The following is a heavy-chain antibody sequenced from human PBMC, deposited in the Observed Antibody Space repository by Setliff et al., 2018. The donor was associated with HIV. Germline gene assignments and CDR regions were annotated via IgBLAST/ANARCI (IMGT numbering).Heavy chain of an antibody. CDR1: GYSISSGYY. D-gene: IGHD4-17*01. J-gene: IGHJ4*02. Sequence: LSLTCAVSGYSISSGYYWGWIRQAPGKGLEWVSYISSSGTTIYYADSVKGRFTISRDNAKNSLYLQMNTLRAEDTAVYFCARSPYGDYGLDYWGQGTLVTVSS. CDR2: ISSSGTTI. V-gene: IGHV3-11*04. CDR3: ARSPYGDYGLDY.